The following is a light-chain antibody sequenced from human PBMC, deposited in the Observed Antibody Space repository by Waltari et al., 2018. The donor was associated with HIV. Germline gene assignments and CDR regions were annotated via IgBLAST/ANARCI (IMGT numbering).Light chain of an antibody. J-gene: IGLJ3*02. CDR2: SNN. V-gene: IGLV1-44*01. Sequence: QSVLTQPPSASGTPGQRGTLSCSGSSSNIGSNTVNWYQQLPGTSPKLLIYSNNQRPSGVPDRFSGSKSGTSASLAISGLQSEDEADYYCAAWDDSLNGRVFGGGTKLTVL. CDR1: SSNIGSNT. CDR3: AAWDDSLNGRV.